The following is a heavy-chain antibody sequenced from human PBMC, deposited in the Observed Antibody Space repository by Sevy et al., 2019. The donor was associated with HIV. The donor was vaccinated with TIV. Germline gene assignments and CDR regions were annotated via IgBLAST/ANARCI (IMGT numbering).Heavy chain of an antibody. CDR2: FNAASGVT. CDR3: ARGGSDGNY. J-gene: IGHJ4*02. Sequence: ASVKVSYKASGYTFSDYSIYWIRQAPGQGFEWMGWFNAASGVTNFAQKFQGRVTMTRDTSINTAYMEVYRLTSDDTAVYYCARGGSDGNYWGQGTLVTVSS. CDR1: GYTFSDYS. D-gene: IGHD5-12*01. V-gene: IGHV1-2*02.